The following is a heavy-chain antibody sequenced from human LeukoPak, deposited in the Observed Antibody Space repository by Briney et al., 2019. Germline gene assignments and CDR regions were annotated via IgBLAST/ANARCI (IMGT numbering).Heavy chain of an antibody. CDR3: ARGVSITFGGVIARYYFDY. CDR2: ISSSSSYI. V-gene: IGHV3-21*01. Sequence: GGSLRLSCAASGFTFSSYSMNWVRQAPGKRLEWVSSISSSSSYIYYADSVKGRFTISRDNAKNSLYLQMNSLRAEDTAVYYCARGVSITFGGVIARYYFDYWGQGTLVTVSS. D-gene: IGHD3-16*02. CDR1: GFTFSSYS. J-gene: IGHJ4*02.